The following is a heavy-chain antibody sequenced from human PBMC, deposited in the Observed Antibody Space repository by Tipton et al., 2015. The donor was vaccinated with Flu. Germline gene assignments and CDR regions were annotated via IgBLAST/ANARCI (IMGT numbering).Heavy chain of an antibody. CDR1: GFTFSRYG. D-gene: IGHD6-19*01. CDR2: ISGGAGNR. J-gene: IGHJ4*02. Sequence: GSLRLSCEASGFTFSRYGMSWVRQAPGMGLEWVAAISGGAGNRYFADSVKGRFTISRDNSRNTLFLQMNSLRAEDTAIYYCAKVIPELVAGLDYWGQGTLVTVSS. V-gene: IGHV3-23*01. CDR3: AKVIPELVAGLDY.